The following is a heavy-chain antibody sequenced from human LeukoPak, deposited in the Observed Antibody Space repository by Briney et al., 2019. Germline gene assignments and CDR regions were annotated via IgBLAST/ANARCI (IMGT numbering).Heavy chain of an antibody. Sequence: PGGSLRLSCAAAGFTFRSYAMNWVRQGPGKGLEWVSTMSASDAGTYYADSVKGRFTISRDNSKNTLYLQMNSLRAEDTAVYYCAKGSAVADIYLDYWGQGTLVTVSS. CDR1: GFTFRSYA. CDR3: AKGSAVADIYLDY. D-gene: IGHD6-19*01. CDR2: MSASDAGT. V-gene: IGHV3-23*01. J-gene: IGHJ4*02.